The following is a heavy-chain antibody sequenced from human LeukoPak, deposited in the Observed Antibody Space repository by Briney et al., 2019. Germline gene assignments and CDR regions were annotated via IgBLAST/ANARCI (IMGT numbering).Heavy chain of an antibody. Sequence: GASVKVSCKASGGPFSSSVISWVRQAPGQGLEWVGGIIPIFDVSNYAQKFQGRVTITADTSTSTAYMELRSLRSDDTAVYYCARVLYLAAAGDYWGQGTLVTVSS. CDR1: GGPFSSSV. D-gene: IGHD6-13*01. CDR3: ARVLYLAAAGDY. CDR2: IIPIFDVS. V-gene: IGHV1-69*10. J-gene: IGHJ4*02.